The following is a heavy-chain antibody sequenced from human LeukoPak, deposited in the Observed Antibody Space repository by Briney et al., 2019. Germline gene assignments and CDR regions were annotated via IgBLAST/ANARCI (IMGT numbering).Heavy chain of an antibody. V-gene: IGHV1-69*13. Sequence: SVKVSCKASGGTFSSYAISWVRQAPGQGLEWMGGIIPIFGTANYAQKFQRRVTITADESTSTAYMELSSLRSEDTAVYYCAGTVGATPFDIWGQGTMVTVSS. CDR1: GGTFSSYA. CDR3: AGTVGATPFDI. CDR2: IIPIFGTA. J-gene: IGHJ3*02. D-gene: IGHD1-26*01.